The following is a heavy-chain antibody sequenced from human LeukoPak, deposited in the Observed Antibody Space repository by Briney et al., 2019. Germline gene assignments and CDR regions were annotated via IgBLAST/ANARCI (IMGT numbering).Heavy chain of an antibody. CDR3: ARLTFPYGDYDPYYFDY. CDR1: GGSISSYY. CDR2: IYYSGST. Sequence: PSETLSLTCTVSGGSISSYYWSWIRQPPGKGLEWIGYIYYSGSTNYNPSLKSRVTISVDTSKNQFSLKLSSVTAADTAVYYCARLTFPYGDYDPYYFDYWGQGTLVTVSS. D-gene: IGHD4-17*01. J-gene: IGHJ4*02. V-gene: IGHV4-59*01.